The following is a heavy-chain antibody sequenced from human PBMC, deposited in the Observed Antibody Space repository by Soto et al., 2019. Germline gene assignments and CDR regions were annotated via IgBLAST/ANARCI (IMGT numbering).Heavy chain of an antibody. CDR1: GFSFSNVW. J-gene: IGHJ4*02. D-gene: IGHD4-17*01. CDR3: SFQESTTVTTFEY. Sequence: GGSLRLSCAASGFSFSNVWMSWVRQAPGKGLEWVGRIKSKTDGGTTDYAAPVKGRFTISRDDSKTTLYLQMNSLKTEDTAVYYCSFQESTTVTTFEYWGQGTLVTVSS. CDR2: IKSKTDGGTT. V-gene: IGHV3-15*01.